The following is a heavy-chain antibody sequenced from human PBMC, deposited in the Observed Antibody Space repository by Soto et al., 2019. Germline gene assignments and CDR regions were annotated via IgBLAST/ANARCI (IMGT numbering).Heavy chain of an antibody. J-gene: IGHJ5*02. D-gene: IGHD1-1*01. CDR1: GFSLAPST. Sequence: GWSLRLSCGFSGFSLAPSTMGWARHAPGKGLEWVSTISVSVGSTYSADSVQGRFTVSSYISDNTLILRMTRLTADDTAVYCCVKRDVPHSTYNAYVNDLWGRGVLVTVSS. CDR3: VKRDVPHSTYNAYVNDL. CDR2: ISVSVGST. V-gene: IGHV3-23*01.